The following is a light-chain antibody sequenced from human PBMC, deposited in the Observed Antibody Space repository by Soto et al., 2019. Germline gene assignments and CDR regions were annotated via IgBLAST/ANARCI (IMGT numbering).Light chain of an antibody. J-gene: IGKJ4*01. CDR1: QSVSSSY. CDR2: GAS. V-gene: IGKV3-20*01. CDR3: QQYDSSPLT. Sequence: EIVLTQSPGTLSLSPGERATLSCRASQSVSSSYLAWYQQKPGQAPRLLIYGASSRATGIPDRFSGSGSGTYFTLIISRLEPEYFAVYYWQQYDSSPLTFGGGTKVEIK.